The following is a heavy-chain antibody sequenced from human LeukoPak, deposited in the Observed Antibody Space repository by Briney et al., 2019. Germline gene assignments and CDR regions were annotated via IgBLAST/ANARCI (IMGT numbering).Heavy chain of an antibody. Sequence: GASVTVSCKTSGYMVSDYYMHWVRQAPGQGLEWMGWLRGDTGGTDSPQKFKGRVTMTRDTATNTAYMQLSRLTYDDTAIYFCARVRDNACDYWGQGTLVTVSS. CDR1: GYMVSDYY. CDR3: ARVRDNACDY. V-gene: IGHV1-2*02. J-gene: IGHJ4*02. CDR2: LRGDTGGT. D-gene: IGHD1-1*01.